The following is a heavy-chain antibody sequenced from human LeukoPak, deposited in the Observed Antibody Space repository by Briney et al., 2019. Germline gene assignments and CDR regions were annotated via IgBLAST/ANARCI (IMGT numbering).Heavy chain of an antibody. J-gene: IGHJ3*02. V-gene: IGHV5-51*01. CDR1: GYSFTSYW. CDR2: IYPGDSDT. D-gene: IGHD6-13*01. CDR3: ARRVVVAAAGTDAFDI. Sequence: GESLQISCKGSGYSFTSYWIGWVRQMPGKGLEWMGIIYPGDSDTRYSPSFQGQVTISADKSISTAYLQWSSLKASDTAMYYCARRVVVAAAGTDAFDIWGQGTMVTVSS.